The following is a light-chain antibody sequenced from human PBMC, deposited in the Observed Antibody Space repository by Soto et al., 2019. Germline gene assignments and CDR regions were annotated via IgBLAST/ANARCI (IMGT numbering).Light chain of an antibody. CDR2: KAS. J-gene: IGKJ4*01. CDR1: QSISSW. V-gene: IGKV1-5*03. CDR3: QQYNSWPLT. Sequence: DIQMTRSPSTLSAAVGDRVTITCRASQSISSWLAWYQQQPGKAPKLLIYKASSLQSGVPSRFSGSGSGTEFTLTISSLQPDDFATYYCQQYNSWPLTFGGGTKVEIK.